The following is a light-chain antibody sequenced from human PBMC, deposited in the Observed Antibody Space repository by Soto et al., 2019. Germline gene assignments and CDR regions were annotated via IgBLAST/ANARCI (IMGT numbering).Light chain of an antibody. Sequence: DIHMTQSPSSLSASLGDRVTITCRASQDISIYLAWYQQQPGKVPKVLISGASTLQSGVPSRFSGSGSGTDFTLTIISLQPEDVATYYCQRYGSPPWSFGQGTKVEIK. CDR1: QDISIY. V-gene: IGKV1-27*01. CDR2: GAS. CDR3: QRYGSPPWS. J-gene: IGKJ1*01.